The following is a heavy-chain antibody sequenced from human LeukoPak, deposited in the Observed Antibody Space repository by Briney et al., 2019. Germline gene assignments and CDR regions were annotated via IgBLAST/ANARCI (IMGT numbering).Heavy chain of an antibody. D-gene: IGHD2-15*01. J-gene: IGHJ4*02. CDR2: IYHSGST. CDR1: GGSISSGGYS. V-gene: IGHV4-30-2*01. Sequence: SQTLSLTCAVSGGSISSGGYSWSWIRQPPGKGLEWIGYIYHSGSTYYNPSLKSRVTISVDRSKNQFSLKLSSVTAADTAVYYCARAYCSGGSCYKKTNSLYYFDYWGQGTLVTVSS. CDR3: ARAYCSGGSCYKKTNSLYYFDY.